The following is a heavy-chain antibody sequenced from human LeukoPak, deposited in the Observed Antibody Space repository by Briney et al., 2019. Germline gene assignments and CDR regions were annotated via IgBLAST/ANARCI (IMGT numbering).Heavy chain of an antibody. J-gene: IGHJ5*02. D-gene: IGHD1-7*01. Sequence: SETLSLTCTVSGYSISSGYYWGWIRQPPGKGLEWIGSIYHSGSTHYNPSLKSRVTISVDTSKNQFSLQLNSVTPEDTAVYYCARDPRLVNNWNYGNWFDPWGQGTLVTVSS. CDR3: ARDPRLVNNWNYGNWFDP. CDR1: GYSISSGYY. CDR2: IYHSGST. V-gene: IGHV4-38-2*02.